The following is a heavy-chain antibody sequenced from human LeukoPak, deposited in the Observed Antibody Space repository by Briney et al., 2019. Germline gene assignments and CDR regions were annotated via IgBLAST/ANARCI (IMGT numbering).Heavy chain of an antibody. D-gene: IGHD6-13*01. J-gene: IGHJ4*02. CDR3: ARGIADPYSFDS. V-gene: IGHV4-4*07. Sequence: SGTLSLTCTVSGGSINFYYWSWIREPAGKGPEWIGRIYSTGSTNYSPSLKSRVTMSVDKSKNQFSLNLSSVTAADTAVYYCARGIADPYSFDSWGQGTLVTVSS. CDR2: IYSTGST. CDR1: GGSINFYY.